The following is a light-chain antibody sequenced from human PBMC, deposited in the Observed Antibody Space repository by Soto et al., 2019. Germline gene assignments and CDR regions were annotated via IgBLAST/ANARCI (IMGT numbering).Light chain of an antibody. J-gene: IGLJ1*01. CDR1: SSDVGGYNY. Sequence: QSALTQPPSASGSPGQSVTISCTGTSSDVGGYNYVSWYQQHPGKAPKLMIYEVSKRPSGVPDRFSGSKSSNTASLTVSGLQAEDEADYYCSSYAGSNKVFGTGTKLTVL. CDR2: EVS. CDR3: SSYAGSNKV. V-gene: IGLV2-8*01.